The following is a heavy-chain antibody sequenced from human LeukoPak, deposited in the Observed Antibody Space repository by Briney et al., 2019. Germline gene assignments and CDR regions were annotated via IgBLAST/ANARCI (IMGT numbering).Heavy chain of an antibody. CDR3: ARVVIVVVPAASEWFDP. V-gene: IGHV4-34*01. Sequence: PSETLSLTCAVYGGSFSGYYWSWIRQPPGKGLEWIGEINHSGSTNYNPSLKSRVTISLDTSKNQFALKLSSVTAADTAVYYCARVVIVVVPAASEWFDPWGQGTLVTVSS. CDR1: GGSFSGYY. D-gene: IGHD2-2*01. CDR2: INHSGST. J-gene: IGHJ5*02.